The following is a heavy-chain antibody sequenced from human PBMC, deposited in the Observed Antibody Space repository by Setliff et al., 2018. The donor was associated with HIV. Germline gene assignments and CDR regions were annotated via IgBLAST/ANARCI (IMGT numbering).Heavy chain of an antibody. CDR2: IYISGST. D-gene: IGHD3-10*01. J-gene: IGHJ3*02. CDR3: ATSAESGFGIHWGVFNI. Sequence: SETLSITCTVSGDSISSYYWTWIRHPAGQGLEWIGRIYISGSTYYNPSLKSRVSISVDTSKNQFSLKLRSVTAADTAVYYCATSAESGFGIHWGVFNIWGQGTRVTVSS. V-gene: IGHV4-59*05. CDR1: GDSISSYY.